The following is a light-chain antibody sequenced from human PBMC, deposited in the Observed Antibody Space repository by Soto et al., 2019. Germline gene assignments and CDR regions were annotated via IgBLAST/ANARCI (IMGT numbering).Light chain of an antibody. CDR3: QHYGSSLIT. J-gene: IGKJ5*01. CDR2: GAS. Sequence: EFVLTQSPGTLSPSPGERVTLSCRASQSVSSSYLAWYQQKPGQAPRLLIYGASSRSTGIPDRFSGSVSGTDFTLTISRLEPEDFAVYYCQHYGSSLITFGQGTRLEIK. CDR1: QSVSSSY. V-gene: IGKV3-20*01.